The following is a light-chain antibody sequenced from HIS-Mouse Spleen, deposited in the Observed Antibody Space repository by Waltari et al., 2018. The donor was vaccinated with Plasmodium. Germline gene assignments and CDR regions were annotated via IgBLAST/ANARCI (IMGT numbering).Light chain of an antibody. CDR2: GAS. CDR1: QSVSSN. CDR3: QQYNNWPAWT. J-gene: IGKJ1*01. V-gene: IGKV3-15*01. Sequence: EIVMTQSPATLSVSPGERATLSCRASQSVSSNLAWYQQKPGQAPSLLIYGASTRATGIPARFRGSGSGTEFTLTISSLQSEDFAVYYCQQYNNWPAWTFGQGTKVEIK.